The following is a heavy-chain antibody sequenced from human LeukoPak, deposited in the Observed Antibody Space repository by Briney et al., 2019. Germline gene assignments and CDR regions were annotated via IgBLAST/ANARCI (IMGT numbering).Heavy chain of an antibody. V-gene: IGHV1-2*06. J-gene: IGHJ4*02. CDR3: ARGRNSVYYFNVVAPSYFDY. D-gene: IGHD3-22*01. CDR2: INPNSGGT. CDR1: GYTFTGYY. Sequence: GASVKVSCKVSGYTFTGYYMHWVRQAPGQGLEWMGRINPNSGGTNYAQKFQGRVTMTRDTSINTAHMDLSRLRSDDTAVYYCARGRNSVYYFNVVAPSYFDYWGQGTLVTVSS.